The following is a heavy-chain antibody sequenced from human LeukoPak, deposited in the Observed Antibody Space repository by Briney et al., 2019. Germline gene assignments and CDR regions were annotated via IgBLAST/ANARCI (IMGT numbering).Heavy chain of an antibody. CDR1: GYTFTSYG. V-gene: IGHV1-18*01. J-gene: IGHJ3*02. Sequence: ASVKVSCKASGYTFTSYGISWVRQAPGQGLEWMGWISAYNGDTNYAQKLQGRVTMTTDTSTSTAYMELRSLRSDDTAVYYCARGEPTPGRAVAGYRMNDAFDIWGQGTMVTVSS. CDR3: ARGEPTPGRAVAGYRMNDAFDI. CDR2: ISAYNGDT. D-gene: IGHD6-19*01.